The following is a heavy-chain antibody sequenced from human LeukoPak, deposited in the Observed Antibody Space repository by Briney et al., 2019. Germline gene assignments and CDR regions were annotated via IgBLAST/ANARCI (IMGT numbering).Heavy chain of an antibody. CDR3: AAAAAGKRGAFDI. CDR2: INPSGGST. J-gene: IGHJ3*02. D-gene: IGHD6-13*01. V-gene: IGHV1-46*01. Sequence: GASVKVSCKASGYTFTSYYMHWVRQAPGQGLEWMGIINPSGGSTSYAQKFQGRVTMTRNTSISTAYMELSSLRSEDTAVYYCAAAAAGKRGAFDIWGQGTMVTVSS. CDR1: GYTFTSYY.